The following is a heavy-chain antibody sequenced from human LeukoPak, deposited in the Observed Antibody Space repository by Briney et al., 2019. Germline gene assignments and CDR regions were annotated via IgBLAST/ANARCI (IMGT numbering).Heavy chain of an antibody. V-gene: IGHV3-23*01. CDR1: GFTFSSYA. D-gene: IGHD5-18*01. CDR2: ISGSGGST. Sequence: GGSLRLSCAASGFTFSSYAMSWVRQAPGKGLERVSAISGSGGSTYYADSVKGRFTTSRDNSKNTLYLQMNSLRAEDTAVYYCATASGGRTAMSRDYWGQGTLVTVSS. J-gene: IGHJ4*02. CDR3: ATASGGRTAMSRDY.